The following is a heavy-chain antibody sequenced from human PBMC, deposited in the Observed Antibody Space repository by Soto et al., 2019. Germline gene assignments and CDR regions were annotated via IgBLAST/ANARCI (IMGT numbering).Heavy chain of an antibody. CDR1: GYSFTSYW. J-gene: IGHJ6*02. D-gene: IGHD2-2*01. CDR2: IDPSDSYT. V-gene: IGHV5-10-1*01. Sequence: PGESLKISCKGSGYSFTSYWISWVRQMPGKGLEWMGRIDPSDSYTNYSPSFQGHVTISADKSISTAYLQWSSLKASDTAMYYCARESLPRGIVVVPAAYYYYGMDVWGQVTTVTVTS. CDR3: ARESLPRGIVVVPAAYYYYGMDV.